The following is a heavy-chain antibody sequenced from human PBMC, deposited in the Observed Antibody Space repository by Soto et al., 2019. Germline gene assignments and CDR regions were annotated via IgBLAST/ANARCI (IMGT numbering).Heavy chain of an antibody. CDR1: GYSFTSYW. CDR2: IYPGDSDT. J-gene: IGHJ6*02. Sequence: GESLKISCKGSGYSFTSYWIGWVRQMPGKGLEWMGIIYPGDSDTRYSPSFQGQVTISADKSISTPYLQWSSLKASDTAMYYCARHQLPTRLVYYCGMGVCGQGTTVTVSS. CDR3: ARHQLPTRLVYYCGMGV. V-gene: IGHV5-51*01. D-gene: IGHD2-2*01.